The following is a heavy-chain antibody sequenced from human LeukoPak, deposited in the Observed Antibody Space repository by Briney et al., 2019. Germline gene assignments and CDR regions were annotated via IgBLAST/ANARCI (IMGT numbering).Heavy chain of an antibody. Sequence: LRASVKVSCKASGGTFSSYAISWVRQAPGQGLEWMGRIIPILGIANYAQKFQGRVTITADKSTSTAYMELSSLRSEDTAVYYCATAAAGKNDAFDIWGQGTMVTVSS. D-gene: IGHD6-13*01. J-gene: IGHJ3*02. CDR2: IIPILGIA. CDR3: ATAAAGKNDAFDI. V-gene: IGHV1-69*04. CDR1: GGTFSSYA.